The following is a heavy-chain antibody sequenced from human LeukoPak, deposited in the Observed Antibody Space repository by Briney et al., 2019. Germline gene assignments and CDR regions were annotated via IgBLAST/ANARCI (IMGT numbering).Heavy chain of an antibody. J-gene: IGHJ4*02. Sequence: PGESLRLSCAASGFTFSSYAMSWVRLAPGKGLEWVSAISGSGSSTYYADSVKGRFTISRDNSKNTLYLQMNSLRAEDTAVYYCAKDLDVVLVAAFFDYWGQGTLVTVSS. D-gene: IGHD2-15*01. V-gene: IGHV3-23*01. CDR2: ISGSGSST. CDR1: GFTFSSYA. CDR3: AKDLDVVLVAAFFDY.